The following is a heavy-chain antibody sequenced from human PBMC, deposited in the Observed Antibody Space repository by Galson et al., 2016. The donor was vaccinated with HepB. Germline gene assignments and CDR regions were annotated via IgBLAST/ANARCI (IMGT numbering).Heavy chain of an antibody. CDR3: ARMARGNFSPNYYYFGMDV. CDR1: GFSLSTGPMC. CDR2: IDWEADK. D-gene: IGHD1-1*01. Sequence: ALVKPTQTLTLTCTFSGFSLSTGPMCVTWIRQPPGKALEWLALIDWEADKYYSTSLKTRLTISKDSSKNQVVLTMTNMDPVDTATYYCARMARGNFSPNYYYFGMDVWGQGTTVTVSS. V-gene: IGHV2-70*01. J-gene: IGHJ6*02.